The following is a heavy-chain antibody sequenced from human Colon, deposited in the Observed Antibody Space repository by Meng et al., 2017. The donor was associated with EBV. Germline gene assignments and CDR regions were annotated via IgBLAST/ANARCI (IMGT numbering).Heavy chain of an antibody. J-gene: IGHJ4*02. V-gene: IGHV4-30-4*01. Sequence: WVPGVVGPYRLLTLPCPALGGSVRRGNYYGSWLRQPPGKGLEWIGYIHHSGSAYYNPSLKSRVSISVDTSKNQFSLNLNSMTAADTAVYYCASFDHIPRRNYFDYWGQGTLVTVSS. CDR1: GGSVRRGNYY. CDR2: IHHSGSA. D-gene: IGHD2-21*01. CDR3: ASFDHIPRRNYFDY.